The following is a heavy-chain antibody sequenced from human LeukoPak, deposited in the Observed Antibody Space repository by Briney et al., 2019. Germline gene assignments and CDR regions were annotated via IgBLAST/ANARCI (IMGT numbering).Heavy chain of an antibody. CDR2: INPNSGGT. J-gene: IGHJ5*02. Sequence: ASVKVSCKASGYTFTGYYMHWVRQAPGQGLEWMGWINPNSGGTNYAQKFQGRVTMTRDTSISTAYMELRSLRSDDTAVYYCARGIVVPAAIAGAYNWFDPWGQGTLVTVSS. V-gene: IGHV1-2*02. D-gene: IGHD2-2*02. CDR3: ARGIVVPAAIAGAYNWFDP. CDR1: GYTFTGYY.